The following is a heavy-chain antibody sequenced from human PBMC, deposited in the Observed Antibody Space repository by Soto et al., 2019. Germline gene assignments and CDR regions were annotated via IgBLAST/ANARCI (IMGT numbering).Heavy chain of an antibody. CDR3: TRDRWGAVVPAAIIHSWFDP. CDR1: GFTFGDYA. J-gene: IGHJ5*02. Sequence: GGSLRLSCTASGFTFGDYAMSWFRQAPGKGLEWVGFIRSKAYGGTTEYAASVKGRFTISRDDSKSIAYLQMNSLKTEDTAVYYCTRDRWGAVVPAAIIHSWFDPWGQGTLVTVSS. CDR2: IRSKAYGGTT. V-gene: IGHV3-49*03. D-gene: IGHD2-2*02.